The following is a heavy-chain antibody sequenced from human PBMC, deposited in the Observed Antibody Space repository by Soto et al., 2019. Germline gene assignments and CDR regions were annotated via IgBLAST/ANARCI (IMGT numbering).Heavy chain of an antibody. D-gene: IGHD3-9*01. V-gene: IGHV3-7*01. J-gene: IGHJ3*02. CDR3: FAGYFDLLPLSREGAFDI. Sequence: EVQLVESGGGLVQPGGSLRLSCAASGFTFSSYWMSWVRQAPGKGLEWVANIKQDGSEKYYVDSVKGRFTISRDNAKNSLYLLMNSLRAEDTAVYYCFAGYFDLLPLSREGAFDIWGQGTMLTVSS. CDR2: IKQDGSEK. CDR1: GFTFSSYW.